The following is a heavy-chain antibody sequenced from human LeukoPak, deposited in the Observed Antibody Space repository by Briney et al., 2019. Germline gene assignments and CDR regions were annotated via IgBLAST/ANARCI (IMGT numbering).Heavy chain of an antibody. V-gene: IGHV5-51*01. Sequence: GASLKISCTGSGTDFTNYWIAWVRQMAGKGLEGMGIIYPGDSDTRYSPFFQGQVAISADKSISTAYLQWSSLKASDTAMYYCARHRAIGSSRWFDPWGQGTLVTVSS. CDR1: GTDFTNYW. D-gene: IGHD2-2*01. CDR3: ARHRAIGSSRWFDP. CDR2: IYPGDSDT. J-gene: IGHJ5*02.